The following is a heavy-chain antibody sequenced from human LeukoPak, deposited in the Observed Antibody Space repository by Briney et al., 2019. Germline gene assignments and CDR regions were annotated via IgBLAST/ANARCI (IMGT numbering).Heavy chain of an antibody. Sequence: PGRSLRLSCAASGSTFDDYAVHWVRHAPGKGLEWVSGINWNTNSIKYADSVKGRFTISRDNAKNSLYLQMNSLRAEDTALYYCAKGSSGWSTDAFDIWGQGTMVTVSS. V-gene: IGHV3-9*01. D-gene: IGHD6-13*01. J-gene: IGHJ3*02. CDR1: GSTFDDYA. CDR2: INWNTNSI. CDR3: AKGSSGWSTDAFDI.